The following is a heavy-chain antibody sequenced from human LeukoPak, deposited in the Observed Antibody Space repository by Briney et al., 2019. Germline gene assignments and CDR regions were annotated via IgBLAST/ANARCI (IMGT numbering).Heavy chain of an antibody. CDR3: AKVEYSSGVGGY. D-gene: IGHD6-19*01. CDR2: IPYEGSNK. CDR1: GFTFSSYG. V-gene: IGHV3-30*18. Sequence: GGTLRLSCAASGFTFSSYGMHWVRQAPGKGLEWVAVIPYEGSNKYYAYSVKGRFTISRDNSKNTLYLQMNSLRAEDTAVYYCAKVEYSSGVGGYWGQGTLVTVSS. J-gene: IGHJ4*02.